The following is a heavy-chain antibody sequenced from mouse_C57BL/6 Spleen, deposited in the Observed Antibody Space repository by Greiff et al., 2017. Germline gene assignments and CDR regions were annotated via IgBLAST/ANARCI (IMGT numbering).Heavy chain of an antibody. D-gene: IGHD3-2*02. CDR3: TNTAQAEVAY. CDR2: ISSGSSTI. Sequence: EVKLVESGGGFVKPGGSLKLSCAASGFTFSDYGMHWVRQAPEKGLVWVAYISSGSSTIYYADTVTGRITLSRANAKNTLFLQMTSLRSEDTAMYYCTNTAQAEVAYWGQGTLVTVSA. J-gene: IGHJ3*01. V-gene: IGHV5-17*01. CDR1: GFTFSDYG.